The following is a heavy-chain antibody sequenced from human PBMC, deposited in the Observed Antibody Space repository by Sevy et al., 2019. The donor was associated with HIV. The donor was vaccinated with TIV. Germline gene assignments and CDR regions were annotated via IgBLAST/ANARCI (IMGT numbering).Heavy chain of an antibody. J-gene: IGHJ6*02. CDR1: GGTIVSSGHY. D-gene: IGHD5-12*01. Sequence: SETLSLTCSVSGGTIVSSGHYWGWIRQTPGKGLEWIGSIYYNGHTYYNPSLNSRLTISIDTSKNQFSLNLSSVTAADTAIYFCAREAGGYDYDYGMDVGGQGTTVTVSS. CDR3: AREAGGYDYDYGMDV. V-gene: IGHV4-39*02. CDR2: IYYNGHT.